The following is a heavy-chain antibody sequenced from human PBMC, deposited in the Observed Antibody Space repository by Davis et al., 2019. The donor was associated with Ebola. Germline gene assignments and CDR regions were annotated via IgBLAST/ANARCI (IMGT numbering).Heavy chain of an antibody. J-gene: IGHJ4*02. CDR3: ARDFVY. Sequence: SETLSLTCTVSGGSISSSSYFWGWIRQPPGKGLEWIGYIYYSGSTNYNPSLKSRVTISVDTSKNQFSLKLSSVTAADTAVYYCARDFVYWGQGTLVAVSS. CDR1: GGSISSSSYF. V-gene: IGHV4-61*01. CDR2: IYYSGST.